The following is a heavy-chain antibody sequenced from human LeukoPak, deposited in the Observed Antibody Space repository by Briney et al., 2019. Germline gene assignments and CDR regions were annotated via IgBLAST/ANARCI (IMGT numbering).Heavy chain of an antibody. J-gene: IGHJ4*02. Sequence: GGSLRLSCAASGFSFTSYTMDWVRQAPGKGLEWVSYITNTGKTIFYADSVKGRFTISRDNAKSSLFLQMDSLRAEDTAVYYCARQAACSGDCYYRHFDYWGQGALVAVSS. CDR3: ARQAACSGDCYYRHFDY. CDR1: GFSFTSYT. CDR2: ITNTGKTI. D-gene: IGHD2-21*02. V-gene: IGHV3-48*01.